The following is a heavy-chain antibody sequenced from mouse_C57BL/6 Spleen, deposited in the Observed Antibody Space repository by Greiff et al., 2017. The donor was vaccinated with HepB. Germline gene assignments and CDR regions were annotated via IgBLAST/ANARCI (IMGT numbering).Heavy chain of an antibody. Sequence: VNLVESGAELVKPGASVKISCKASGYAFSSYWMNWVKQRPGKGLEWIGQIYPGDGDTNYNGKFKGKATLTADKSSSTAYMQLSSLTSEDSAVYFCARSAYSYGSSFDYWGQGTTLTVSS. CDR3: ARSAYSYGSSFDY. V-gene: IGHV1-80*01. J-gene: IGHJ2*01. CDR1: GYAFSSYW. CDR2: IYPGDGDT. D-gene: IGHD1-1*01.